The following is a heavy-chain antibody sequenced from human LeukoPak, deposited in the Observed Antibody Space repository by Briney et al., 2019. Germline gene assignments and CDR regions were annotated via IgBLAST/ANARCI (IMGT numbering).Heavy chain of an antibody. CDR1: GFTFSSYE. CDR3: AKGAYDYIEIAYFDY. J-gene: IGHJ4*02. D-gene: IGHD5-12*01. Sequence: QAGGSLRLSCAASGFTFSSYEMNWVRQAPGKGLEWVSLIIGSSGSTFYADSVKGRFTISRDKSKNTLYLQMNSLRAEDTAVYYCAKGAYDYIEIAYFDYWGQGSLVTVSS. CDR2: IIGSSGST. V-gene: IGHV3-23*01.